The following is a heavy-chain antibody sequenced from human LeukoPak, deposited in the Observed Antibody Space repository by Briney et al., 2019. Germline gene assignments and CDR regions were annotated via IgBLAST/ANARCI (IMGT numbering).Heavy chain of an antibody. CDR2: VSASGGST. V-gene: IGHV3-23*01. CDR3: AKSLGNQGVIDY. Sequence: PGGSLRLSCAASGFIFRNHVMNWVRQAPGQGLEWVSGVSASGGSTFNTDSVKGRFSISRDNSKNTLYLEMNSLRPEDTALYYCAKSLGNQGVIDYWGQGTLVTVSS. J-gene: IGHJ4*02. CDR1: GFIFRNHV. D-gene: IGHD3-10*01.